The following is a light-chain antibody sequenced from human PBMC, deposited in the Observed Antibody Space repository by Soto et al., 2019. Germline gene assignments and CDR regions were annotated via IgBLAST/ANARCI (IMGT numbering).Light chain of an antibody. CDR2: DVS. Sequence: HSVLTQAASVSGFPGQSISISCTETSSDVGGYNYASWYQQHPGKAPKLMIYDVSNRPSGVSNRFSGSKSGNTASLTISGFQAEDEADYYCSSYTSSSTLYVFGTGTKVTVL. CDR3: SSYTSSSTLYV. CDR1: SSDVGGYNY. J-gene: IGLJ1*01. V-gene: IGLV2-14*01.